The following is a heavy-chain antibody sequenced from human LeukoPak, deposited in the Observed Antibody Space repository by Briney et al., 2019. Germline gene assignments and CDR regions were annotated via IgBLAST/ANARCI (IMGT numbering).Heavy chain of an antibody. CDR1: GFTFSSYA. Sequence: GGSLRLSCAASGFTFSSYAMSRVRQAPGKGLEWVSTITGSGGSTYYADAVKGRFTISRDNSKNTQYLQMNSLRAEDTAVYYCAKTGSFYYFDYWGRGTLVSVSS. CDR2: ITGSGGST. V-gene: IGHV3-23*01. J-gene: IGHJ4*02. CDR3: AKTGSFYYFDY. D-gene: IGHD1-26*01.